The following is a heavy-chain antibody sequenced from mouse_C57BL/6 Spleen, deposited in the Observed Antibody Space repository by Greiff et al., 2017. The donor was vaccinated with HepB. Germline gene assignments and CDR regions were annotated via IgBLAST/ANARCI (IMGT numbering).Heavy chain of an antibody. V-gene: IGHV7-3*01. CDR1: GFTFTDYY. Sequence: EVQVVESGGGLVQPGGSLSLSCAASGFTFTDYYMSWVRQPPGKALEWLGFIRNKANGYTTEYSASVKGRFTISRDNSQSILYLQMNALRAEDSATYYCASTGYEDWFAYWGQGTLVTVSA. D-gene: IGHD2-2*01. J-gene: IGHJ3*01. CDR3: ASTGYEDWFAY. CDR2: IRNKANGYTT.